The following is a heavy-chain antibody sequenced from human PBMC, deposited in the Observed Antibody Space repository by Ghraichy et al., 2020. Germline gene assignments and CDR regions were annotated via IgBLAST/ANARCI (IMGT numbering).Heavy chain of an antibody. V-gene: IGHV1-2*02. CDR3: ARYITGMNYFDY. Sequence: ASVKVSCKASGYTFTGYYMHWVRQAPGQGLEWMGWINPNSGGTNYAQKFQGRVTMTRDTSISTAYMELSRLRSDDTAVYYCARYITGMNYFDYWGQGTLVTVSS. D-gene: IGHD1-20*01. CDR1: GYTFTGYY. CDR2: INPNSGGT. J-gene: IGHJ4*02.